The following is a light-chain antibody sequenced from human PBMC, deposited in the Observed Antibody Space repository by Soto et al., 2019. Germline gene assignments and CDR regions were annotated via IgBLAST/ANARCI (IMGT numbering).Light chain of an antibody. Sequence: EIVMTQSPATLSVSPGERATLSCRASQSVSSNLAWYQQKPGQAPRLLIYGASTRATGIPARFSGSGSGTEFPLTIHNLQSEDYAVYYCQQYNNWPPRTWTFGQGTKVEIK. CDR3: QQYNNWPPRTWT. V-gene: IGKV3-15*01. CDR2: GAS. CDR1: QSVSSN. J-gene: IGKJ1*01.